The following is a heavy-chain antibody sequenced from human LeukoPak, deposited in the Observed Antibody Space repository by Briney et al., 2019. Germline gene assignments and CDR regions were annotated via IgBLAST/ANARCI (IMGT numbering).Heavy chain of an antibody. CDR2: IHPSSGST. CDR3: ARDSDTSSLADP. J-gene: IGHJ5*02. V-gene: IGHV1-46*01. Sequence: ASVTVSCKASGYTFTRYYMHWVRQAPGQGLEWMGIIHPSSGSTSYAQKFEGRVTLTRDTSTSTLYMELISLRSEDTAVYYCARDSDTSSLADPWGQGTLVTVSS. CDR1: GYTFTRYY. D-gene: IGHD2-2*01.